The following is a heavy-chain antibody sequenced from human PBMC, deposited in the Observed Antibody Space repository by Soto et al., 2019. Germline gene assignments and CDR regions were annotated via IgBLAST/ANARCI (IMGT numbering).Heavy chain of an antibody. CDR1: GFTFSTHA. CDR2: VSFDGTNK. Sequence: QVQLVESGGGVVQPGRSLRLSCAASGFTFSTHAMHWVRQAPGKGLECVAIVSFDGTNKYHADSVKGRFTISRDNSKNTLYLQMSGLTPEDTAGYYCARDQTGITTAGGGRIDHWGQGTLVTVSS. CDR3: ARDQTGITTAGGGRIDH. J-gene: IGHJ4*02. D-gene: IGHD6-13*01. V-gene: IGHV3-30-3*01.